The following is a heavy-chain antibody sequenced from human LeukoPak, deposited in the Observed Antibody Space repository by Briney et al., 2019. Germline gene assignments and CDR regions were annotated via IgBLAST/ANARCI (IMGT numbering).Heavy chain of an antibody. CDR3: ARGPSGYHNT. CDR2: ISGSGGSS. J-gene: IGHJ4*02. D-gene: IGHD5-12*01. V-gene: IGHV3-23*01. CDR1: GFTFSNYG. Sequence: GGSLRLSCAASGFTFSNYGMIWVRQAPGKGLEWVSGISGSGGSSYLADSVKGRFTISRDNSKNTLYLQMNSLRAEDTAVYYCARGPSGYHNTGGQGTLVTVSS.